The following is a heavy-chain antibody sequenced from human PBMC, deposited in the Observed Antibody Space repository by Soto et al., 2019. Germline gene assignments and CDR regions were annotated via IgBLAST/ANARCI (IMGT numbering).Heavy chain of an antibody. D-gene: IGHD3-22*01. J-gene: IGHJ4*02. Sequence: HGESLKISCKASGYSFMRYWSAWVRQVPGKGLEWMGSISPGDSATRYSPSFQGQVTLSVDTSISTAYLQLTSLRGSDSALYYCARLAPIHHDISGLDNWGQGTLVTVSS. CDR3: ARLAPIHHDISGLDN. V-gene: IGHV5-51*01. CDR1: GYSFMRYW. CDR2: ISPGDSAT.